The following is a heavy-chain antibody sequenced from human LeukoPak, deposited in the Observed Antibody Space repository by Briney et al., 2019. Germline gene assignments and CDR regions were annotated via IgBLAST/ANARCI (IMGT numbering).Heavy chain of an antibody. D-gene: IGHD3-10*01. CDR1: GSTFGSYG. V-gene: IGHV3-30*02. CDR2: ISLDASNK. CDR3: AKFRWGYRSGISIYDEYAFDI. J-gene: IGHJ3*02. Sequence: GGCLRLSLATAGSTFGSYGMHWVRQAPGKGLGWGEFISLDASNKYHAETVKCRLHISRDNSKNTLYLQMHSLRAEDTAVYYCAKFRWGYRSGISIYDEYAFDIWAQGTMVTVSS.